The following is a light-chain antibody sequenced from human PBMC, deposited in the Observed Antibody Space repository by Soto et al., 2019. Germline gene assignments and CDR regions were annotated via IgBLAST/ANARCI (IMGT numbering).Light chain of an antibody. V-gene: IGKV3-15*01. CDR2: GAS. J-gene: IGKJ5*01. Sequence: EIVMTQSPATLSVSPGDRATLSCRASQSVSSNLAWYQQRPGQAPRLLIYGASTRATGIPARFSGSGSGTEFTLTISSLQSEDFAVYYCQQYNSYSITFGQGTRLEIK. CDR3: QQYNSYSIT. CDR1: QSVSSN.